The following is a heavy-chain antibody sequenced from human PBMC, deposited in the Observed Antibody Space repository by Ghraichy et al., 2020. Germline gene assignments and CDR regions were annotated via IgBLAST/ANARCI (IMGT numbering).Heavy chain of an antibody. CDR3: VPPVHIVVVIAMDY. V-gene: IGHV3-64D*06. CDR2: ISSNGGST. CDR1: GFTFSSYA. J-gene: IGHJ4*02. Sequence: GESLNISCSASGFTFSSYAMHWVRQAPGKGLEYVSAISSNGGSTYYADSVKGRFTISRDNSKNTLYLQMSSLRAEDTAVYYCVPPVHIVVVIAMDYWGQGTLVTVSS. D-gene: IGHD2-21*01.